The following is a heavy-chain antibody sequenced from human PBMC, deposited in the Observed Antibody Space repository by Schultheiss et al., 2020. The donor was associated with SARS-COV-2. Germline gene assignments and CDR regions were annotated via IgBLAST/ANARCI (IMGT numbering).Heavy chain of an antibody. Sequence: SESLSLTCSVSGDSISSDIYCWGWIRQPPGKGLEWIGTIFYSGNTYYRSSLKSRVTISADTSNNQFSLKMTSVTAADTAVYYCAIQYFYAGSGSIGVGMDVWGQGTAVTVSS. D-gene: IGHD3-10*01. CDR1: GDSISSDIYC. V-gene: IGHV4-39*01. J-gene: IGHJ6*02. CDR3: AIQYFYAGSGSIGVGMDV. CDR2: IFYSGNT.